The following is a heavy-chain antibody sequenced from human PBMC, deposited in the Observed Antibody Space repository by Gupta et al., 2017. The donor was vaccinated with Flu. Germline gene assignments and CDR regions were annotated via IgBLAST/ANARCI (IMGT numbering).Heavy chain of an antibody. CDR3: ARGMGA. Sequence: SNTYMYWVRQAPGRGLEWVSVIYTGGSTYYADSVKGRFTISRDNSRNTVYLQMNSLRAEDKAVYYCARGMGAWGQGTLVTVSS. CDR1: SNTY. CDR2: IYTGGST. J-gene: IGHJ5*02. V-gene: IGHV3-53*01. D-gene: IGHD3-16*01.